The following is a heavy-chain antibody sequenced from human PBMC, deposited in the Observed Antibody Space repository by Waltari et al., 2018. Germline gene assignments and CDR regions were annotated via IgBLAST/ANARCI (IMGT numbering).Heavy chain of an antibody. Sequence: QVQLVQSGAEVKKPGASVKVSCKASGDTFTSYAMHWVRQAPGQRLEWMGWINAGNGNTKYSQKFQGRVTITRDTSASTAYMELSSLRSEDTAVYYCARDHRGIQLWLPDYWGQGTLVTVSS. CDR1: GDTFTSYA. CDR3: ARDHRGIQLWLPDY. CDR2: INAGNGNT. J-gene: IGHJ4*02. D-gene: IGHD5-18*01. V-gene: IGHV1-3*01.